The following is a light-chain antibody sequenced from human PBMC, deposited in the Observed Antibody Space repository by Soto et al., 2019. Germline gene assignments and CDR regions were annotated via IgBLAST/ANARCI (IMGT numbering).Light chain of an antibody. CDR2: AAS. CDR3: LQYYSYPPT. V-gene: IGKV1-8*01. Sequence: AIRMTQSPSSLSASTGDRVTITCRASQGISSYLAWYQQKPGKAPKLLIYAASTLQSGVPSRLSGSGSGTDFTLTISCLQSEDFATYYCLQYYSYPPTFGQGTKVELK. J-gene: IGKJ1*01. CDR1: QGISSY.